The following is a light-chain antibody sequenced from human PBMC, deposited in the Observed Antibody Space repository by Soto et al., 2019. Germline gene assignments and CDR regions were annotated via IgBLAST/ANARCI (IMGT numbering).Light chain of an antibody. CDR1: SSDVGGYNY. J-gene: IGLJ2*01. Sequence: QSALTQPASVSGSPGQSITISCTGTSSDVGGYNYVSWYQQHPGKAPKLMIYDVSNRPSGVSNRVSGSKSGNTGSLTISGLQAEDEADYYCSSYTSSSTLVVFGGGTKLTVL. CDR2: DVS. CDR3: SSYTSSSTLVV. V-gene: IGLV2-14*01.